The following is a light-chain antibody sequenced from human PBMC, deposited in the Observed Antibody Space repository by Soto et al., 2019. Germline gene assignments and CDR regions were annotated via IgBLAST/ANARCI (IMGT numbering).Light chain of an antibody. Sequence: DIVMTQSALSLPVTLGQPASISCRSSQSLVHSDGNTYLNWFQQRPGQSPRRLIYRVSNRDSGVPDRFSGSGSATDFTLKISRVEAEDVGVYYCMQGTYRRTFGQGTKVDIK. V-gene: IGKV2-30*02. J-gene: IGKJ1*01. CDR2: RVS. CDR3: MQGTYRRT. CDR1: QSLVHSDGNTY.